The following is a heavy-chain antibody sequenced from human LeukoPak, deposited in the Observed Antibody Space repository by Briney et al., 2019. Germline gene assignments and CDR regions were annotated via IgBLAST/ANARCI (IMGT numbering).Heavy chain of an antibody. CDR1: GGSISGYY. CDR2: LYTSGST. D-gene: IGHD2-15*01. CDR3: ARGVYCCGDTCYYYYYYMDV. J-gene: IGHJ6*03. Sequence: PSETLSLTCTVSGGSISGYYWSWIRQPAGKGLEWIGRLYTSGSTNYNPSLKSRVTISLDRSKNQFSLRLSSVAAADTAVYYCARGVYCCGDTCYYYYYYMDVWGKGTTVTVSS. V-gene: IGHV4-4*07.